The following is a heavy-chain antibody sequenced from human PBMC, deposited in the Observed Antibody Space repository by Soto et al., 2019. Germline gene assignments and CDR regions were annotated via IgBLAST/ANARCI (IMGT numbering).Heavy chain of an antibody. CDR2: ISSSSSYI. J-gene: IGHJ3*02. D-gene: IGHD3-10*01. CDR1: GFTFSSYS. V-gene: IGHV3-21*01. Sequence: GGSVRLSCAASGFTFSSYSMNWVRQAPGKGLEWVSSISSSSSYIYYADSVKGRFTISRDNAKNSLYLQMNSLRAEDTAVYYCARDRVVRGGVDAFDIWGQGTMVTVSS. CDR3: ARDRVVRGGVDAFDI.